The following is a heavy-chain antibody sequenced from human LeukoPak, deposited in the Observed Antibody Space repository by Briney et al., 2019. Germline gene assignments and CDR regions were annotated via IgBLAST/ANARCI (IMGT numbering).Heavy chain of an antibody. CDR2: STDKLYSYTT. CDR3: VRAGGTRGYDI. V-gene: IGHV3-72*01. J-gene: IGHJ3*02. D-gene: IGHD2-15*01. Sequence: GGSLRLSCAVSGFTFSDHRMDWVRQVPGKGLQWVGRSTDKLYSYTTEYAASVKGRFAISRADSENSLYLQRNSLKTEDTAVYYCVRAGGTRGYDIWGQGTMVTVSS. CDR1: GFTFSDHR.